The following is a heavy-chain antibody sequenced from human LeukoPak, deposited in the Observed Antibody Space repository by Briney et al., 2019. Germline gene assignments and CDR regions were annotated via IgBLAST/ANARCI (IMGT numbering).Heavy chain of an antibody. CDR1: GGSISSSSYY. CDR2: IYYSGST. D-gene: IGHD7-27*01. Sequence: SETLSLTCTVSGGSISSSSYYWGWIRQPPGKGLEWIGSIYYSGSTYYNPSLKSRVTISVDTSKNQFSLKLSSVTAADTAVYYCASLNWGLDYRGQGTLVTVSS. V-gene: IGHV4-39*01. J-gene: IGHJ4*02. CDR3: ASLNWGLDY.